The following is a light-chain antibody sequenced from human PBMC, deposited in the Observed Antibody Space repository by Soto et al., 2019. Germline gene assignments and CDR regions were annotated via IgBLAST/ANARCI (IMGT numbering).Light chain of an antibody. CDR3: QQSYNTPLT. CDR1: QTIGTY. CDR2: DAS. V-gene: IGKV1-39*01. J-gene: IGKJ1*01. Sequence: IEATQSPSSLAASLADKVTITCRASQTIGTYVNWYRQKSGAAPELLIYDASTLQSGVPSRFRGGASGTDFTLTISSLQLDDFATYYCQQSYNTPLTFGQGTKVDIK.